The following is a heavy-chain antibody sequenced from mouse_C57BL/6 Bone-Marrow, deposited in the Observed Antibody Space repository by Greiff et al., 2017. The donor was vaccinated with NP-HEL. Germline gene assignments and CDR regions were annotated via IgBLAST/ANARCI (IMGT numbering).Heavy chain of an antibody. V-gene: IGHV5-4*01. CDR3: ARDAPYYYGSSYDYFDY. Sequence: VMLVESGGGLVKPGGSLKLSCAASGFTFSSYAMSWVRQTPEKRLEWVATISDGGSYTYYPDNVKGRFTISRDNAKNNLYLQMSHLKSEDTAMYYCARDAPYYYGSSYDYFDYWGQGTTLTVSS. CDR2: ISDGGSYT. CDR1: GFTFSSYA. J-gene: IGHJ2*01. D-gene: IGHD1-1*01.